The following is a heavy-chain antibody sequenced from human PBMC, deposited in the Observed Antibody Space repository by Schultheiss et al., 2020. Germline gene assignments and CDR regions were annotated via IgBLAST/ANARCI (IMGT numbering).Heavy chain of an antibody. V-gene: IGHV1-69*04. J-gene: IGHJ4*02. D-gene: IGHD1-7*01. CDR3: AREALLDNWNYENYFDY. CDR1: GGTFSSYT. Sequence: SVKVSCKASGGTFSSYTISWVRQAPGQGLEWMGRIIPILGIANYAQKFQGRVTITADKSTSTAYMELSSLRSEDTAVYYCAREALLDNWNYENYFDYWGQGTLVTVSS. CDR2: IIPILGIA.